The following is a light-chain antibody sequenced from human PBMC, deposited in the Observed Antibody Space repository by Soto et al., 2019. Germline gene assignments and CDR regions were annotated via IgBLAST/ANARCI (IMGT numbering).Light chain of an antibody. J-gene: IGLJ1*01. CDR2: EVS. CDR1: SSDIGSYNL. CDR3: SSYAGSSAFPFV. V-gene: IGLV2-23*02. Sequence: QSALTQPASVSGSPEQSITISCTGTSSDIGSYNLVSWYQQHPGKAPKLMIYEVSERPSGVSSRISGSKSGNTASLTISGLLTEDEADYYCSSYAGSSAFPFVFGTGTKLTVL.